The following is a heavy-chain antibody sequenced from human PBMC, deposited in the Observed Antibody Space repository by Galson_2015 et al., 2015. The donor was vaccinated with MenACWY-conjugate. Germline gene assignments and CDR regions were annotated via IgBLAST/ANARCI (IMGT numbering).Heavy chain of an antibody. CDR3: AKTRVASFYFDS. CDR2: IKPGGSSS. J-gene: IGHJ4*02. V-gene: IGHV3-74*01. Sequence: SLRLSCAASGFVFNTYWVHWVRQAPGKGLVWVSRIKPGGSSSTYAVAVKDRFTISSDNAKNPLYLQLNSLRPEDTAVFYCAKTRVASFYFDSLGQGTLVTVSS. CDR1: GFVFNTYW. D-gene: IGHD2-15*01.